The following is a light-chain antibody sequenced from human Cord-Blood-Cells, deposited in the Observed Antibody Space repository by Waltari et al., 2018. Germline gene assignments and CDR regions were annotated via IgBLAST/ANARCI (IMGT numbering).Light chain of an antibody. CDR1: SSDVGGYNY. V-gene: IGLV2-8*01. Sequence: QSALTQPPSASGSPGQSVTISCTGTSSDVGGYNYVSWYQQHPGKAPKLMIYEVSKRPAGVPERFSGSRSGNTASRTVSGLQAEDEADYYCSSYAGSNNLFGGGTKLTVL. J-gene: IGLJ3*02. CDR2: EVS. CDR3: SSYAGSNNL.